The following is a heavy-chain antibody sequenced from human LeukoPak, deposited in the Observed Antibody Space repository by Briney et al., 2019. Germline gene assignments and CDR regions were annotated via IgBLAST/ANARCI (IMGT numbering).Heavy chain of an antibody. D-gene: IGHD4-23*01. CDR3: ARDAYGGNSWGWFDP. Sequence: SETLSLTCSVSGDSITGYYWGWIRQPPGKGLEWIGNIYYTGNTYYNSSLKSRVTMSVDTSKYQFSLRLKSVTAADTAMYYCARDAYGGNSWGWFDPWGQGTLVTVSS. J-gene: IGHJ5*02. V-gene: IGHV4-39*07. CDR1: GDSITGYY. CDR2: IYYTGNT.